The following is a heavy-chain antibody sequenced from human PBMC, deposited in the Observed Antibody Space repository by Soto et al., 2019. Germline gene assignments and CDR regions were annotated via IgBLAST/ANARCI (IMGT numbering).Heavy chain of an antibody. CDR2: INPNSGVT. J-gene: IGHJ5*02. CDR3: ATNLFSSTSRGSDFDP. CDR1: GYYFTGYY. D-gene: IGHD2-2*01. V-gene: IGHV1-2*02. Sequence: QVQLVQSRAEMKKPGASVKISCKASGYYFTGYYMHWVRQAPGQGLEWMGWINPNSGVTNYAQRFQGRVTMPRDTSISTAYLEVKRLTSDDTAVYYCATNLFSSTSRGSDFDPWGQGTLVIVSS.